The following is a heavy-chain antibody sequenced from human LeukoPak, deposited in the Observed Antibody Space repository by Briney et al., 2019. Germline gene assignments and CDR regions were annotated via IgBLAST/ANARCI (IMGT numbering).Heavy chain of an antibody. V-gene: IGHV3-23*01. Sequence: GGSLRLSCAASGFSFRTNAMTWVRQAPGKGLEWVSAISRGGITYYADSVKGRFTISRDDSKSSLYLRMNSLRAEDTAVYYCANGYSGTDRDFDYWGQGTLVTVSS. CDR2: ISRGGIT. D-gene: IGHD5-12*01. CDR1: GFSFRTNA. CDR3: ANGYSGTDRDFDY. J-gene: IGHJ4*02.